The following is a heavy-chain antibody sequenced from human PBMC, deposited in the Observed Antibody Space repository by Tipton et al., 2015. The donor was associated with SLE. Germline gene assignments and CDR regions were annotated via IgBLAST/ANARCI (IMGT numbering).Heavy chain of an antibody. V-gene: IGHV4-38-2*01. CDR3: ARLTREVTAFDAFDI. CDR2: IYHSGST. D-gene: IGHD2-21*02. CDR1: DYSINNGYY. J-gene: IGHJ3*02. Sequence: LRLSCAVSDYSINNGYYWGWIRQPPGKGLEWIGSIYHSGSTYYNPSLKSRVTISVDTSKNQFSLKLSSVTAADTAVYYCARLTREVTAFDAFDIWGQGTMVTVSS.